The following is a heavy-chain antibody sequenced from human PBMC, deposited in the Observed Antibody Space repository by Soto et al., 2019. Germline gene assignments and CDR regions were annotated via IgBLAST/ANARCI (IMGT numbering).Heavy chain of an antibody. Sequence: PGGSLRLSCAASGFTFSSFGMHWVRQAPGKGLEWVAVIWYDGSKNYYIDSVKGRFTVSRDHSKNTLYLQIKSLRAEDTAVYYCARDSLNWAFVQHLAPGVISDAFDILGLGTKVPVSS. V-gene: IGHV3-33*01. CDR2: IWYDGSKN. CDR3: ARDSLNWAFVQHLAPGVISDAFDI. CDR1: GFTFSSFG. J-gene: IGHJ3*02. D-gene: IGHD3-16*02.